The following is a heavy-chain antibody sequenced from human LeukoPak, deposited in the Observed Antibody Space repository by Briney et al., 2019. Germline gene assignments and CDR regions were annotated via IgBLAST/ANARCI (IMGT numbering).Heavy chain of an antibody. J-gene: IGHJ4*02. CDR3: ARDFPYYDFWSGPPGY. CDR1: GFTFSSYG. Sequence: GGSLRLSCAASGFTFSSYGTHWVRQAPGKGLEWVAFIRYDGSNKYYADSVKGRFTISRDNSKNTLYLQMNSLRAEDTAVYYCARDFPYYDFWSGPPGYWGQGTLVTVSS. V-gene: IGHV3-30*02. D-gene: IGHD3-3*01. CDR2: IRYDGSNK.